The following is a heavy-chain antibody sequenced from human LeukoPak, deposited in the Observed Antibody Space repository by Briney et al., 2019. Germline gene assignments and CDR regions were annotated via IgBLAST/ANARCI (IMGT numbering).Heavy chain of an antibody. D-gene: IGHD2-15*01. V-gene: IGHV3-15*01. CDR2: IKSKTDGGTT. Sequence: PGGSLRLSCAASGFTFSSAWMSWVRQAPGKGLEWVGRIKSKTDGGTTDYAAPVKGRFTISRDDSKNTLYLQMNSLKTEDTAVYYCTTGEVVLRSHAFDIWGQGTMVTVSS. J-gene: IGHJ3*02. CDR1: GFTFSSAW. CDR3: TTGEVVLRSHAFDI.